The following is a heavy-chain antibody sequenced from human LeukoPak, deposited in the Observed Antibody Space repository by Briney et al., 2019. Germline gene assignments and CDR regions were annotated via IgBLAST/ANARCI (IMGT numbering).Heavy chain of an antibody. CDR1: GYTFSNYG. Sequence: ASVKVSCKASGYTFSNYGINWVRQAPGQGLEWMGWISAYNGNTNYAQKFQGRVTMTTDTSTSTAYMELRSLRSDDTAVYYCARDGKARYDFRENDCWGQGTLVTVSS. J-gene: IGHJ4*02. D-gene: IGHD3-3*01. CDR2: ISAYNGNT. V-gene: IGHV1-18*01. CDR3: ARDGKARYDFRENDC.